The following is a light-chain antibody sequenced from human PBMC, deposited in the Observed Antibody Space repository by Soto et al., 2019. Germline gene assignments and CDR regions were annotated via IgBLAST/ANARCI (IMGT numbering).Light chain of an antibody. V-gene: IGLV8-61*01. CDR1: SGSVSTANN. CDR3: ALFMGNGITV. J-gene: IGLJ1*01. Sequence: QTVVTQESSFSVSPGGTVTLTCRLISGSVSTANNPNWYQQTPGQAPRTLIYSTSTRSSGVPDRFSGSILGNNAALTITGAQADDESDYYCALFMGNGITVFGTGTKLTVL. CDR2: STS.